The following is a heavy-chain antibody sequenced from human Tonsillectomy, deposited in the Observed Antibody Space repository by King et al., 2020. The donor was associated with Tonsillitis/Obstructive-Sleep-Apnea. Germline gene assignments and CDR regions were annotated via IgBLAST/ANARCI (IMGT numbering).Heavy chain of an antibody. D-gene: IGHD4-11*01. Sequence: QLVQSGAEVKKPGASVKVSCKASGYTFTSYGISWVRQAPGQGLEWMGWINAHNGNTNYAQKLQGRVTMTTDTSTSTAYMELRSLRSDDTAVYYCARDGMTTVTTTPGRQNWFDPWGQGTLVTVSS. V-gene: IGHV1-18*01. CDR3: ARDGMTTVTTTPGRQNWFDP. CDR2: INAHNGNT. J-gene: IGHJ5*02. CDR1: GYTFTSYG.